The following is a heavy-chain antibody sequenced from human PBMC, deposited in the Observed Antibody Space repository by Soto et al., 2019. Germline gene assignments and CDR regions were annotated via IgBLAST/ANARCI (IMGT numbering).Heavy chain of an antibody. Sequence: SGGSLRLSCAASGFTFSSYAMSWVRQAPGKGLEWVSAISGSGGSTYYADSVKGRFTISRDNSKNTLYLQMNSLRAEDTAAYYCASYVLRFLEWLSAFGYWGQGTLVTVSS. J-gene: IGHJ4*02. D-gene: IGHD3-3*01. CDR2: ISGSGGST. CDR1: GFTFSSYA. V-gene: IGHV3-23*01. CDR3: ASYVLRFLEWLSAFGY.